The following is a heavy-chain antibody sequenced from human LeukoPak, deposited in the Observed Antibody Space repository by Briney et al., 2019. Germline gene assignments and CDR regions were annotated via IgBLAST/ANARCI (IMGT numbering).Heavy chain of an antibody. CDR1: GFTVSSNY. V-gene: IGHV3-53*01. CDR3: AKDRGSGWSFDY. Sequence: GGSLRLSCAASGFTVSSNYMNWVRQAPGKGLEWVSVIYSGGSTYYADSVKGRLTVSRDNSKNTLYLQMNSLRADDTAIYYCAKDRGSGWSFDYWGQGTLVTVSS. CDR2: IYSGGST. D-gene: IGHD6-19*01. J-gene: IGHJ4*02.